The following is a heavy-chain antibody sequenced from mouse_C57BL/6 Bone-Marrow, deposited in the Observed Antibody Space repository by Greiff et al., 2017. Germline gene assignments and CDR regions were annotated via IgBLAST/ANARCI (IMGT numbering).Heavy chain of an antibody. CDR2: IWTGGGT. CDR1: GFSLTSSA. CDR3: ARRTYSNYWYFDV. V-gene: IGHV2-9-1*01. D-gene: IGHD2-5*01. J-gene: IGHJ1*03. Sequence: QVQLQQSGPGLVAPSQSLSITCTVSGFSLTSSAISWVRQPPGKGLEWLGVIWTGGGTNYNSALNSRLSISQDNSKSQVFLKMNSLQTDDTARYYCARRTYSNYWYFDVWGTGTTVTVSS.